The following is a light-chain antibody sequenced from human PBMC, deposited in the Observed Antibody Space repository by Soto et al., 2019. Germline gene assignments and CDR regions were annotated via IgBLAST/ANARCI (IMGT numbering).Light chain of an antibody. CDR1: QSLLHSNGYNY. CDR3: MLALQVFT. V-gene: IGKV2-28*01. Sequence: DIVMTQSPLSLPVTPGEPASISCRSSQSLLHSNGYNYLDWYLQKPGQSPKLLIYLGSNRASGVPDRFSGSGSGTDFTLKISRVEAEDVGVYYCMLALQVFTFGGATKVEIK. J-gene: IGKJ4*01. CDR2: LGS.